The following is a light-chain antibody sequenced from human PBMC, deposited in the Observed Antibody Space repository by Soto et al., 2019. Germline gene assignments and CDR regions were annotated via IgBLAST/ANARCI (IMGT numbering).Light chain of an antibody. CDR3: QQYNNWPPERT. CDR2: GAS. J-gene: IGKJ1*01. V-gene: IGKV3-15*01. CDR1: QSVSSN. Sequence: EIVMTQSPATLSVSPGERATLSCRASQSVSSNLAWYQQKPGQAPRLLIYGASTRATGIPARFSGSGSGTEFTLNISSLQSEDFAVYYCQQYNNWPPERTFGQGTKVEIK.